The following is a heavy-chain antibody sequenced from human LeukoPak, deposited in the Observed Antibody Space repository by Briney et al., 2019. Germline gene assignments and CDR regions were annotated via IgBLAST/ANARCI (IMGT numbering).Heavy chain of an antibody. CDR2: IYSGEAT. Sequence: GGSLRLSCAASEFTVSSNYMSWVRQAPGKGLEWVSVIYSGEATYYTDSVKGRFTISRHNSRNTLYLQMNSLRAEDTAVYYCARDLRGGNFDSWGQGILVTVSS. J-gene: IGHJ4*02. CDR3: ARDLRGGNFDS. CDR1: EFTVSSNY. V-gene: IGHV3-53*04. D-gene: IGHD2-15*01.